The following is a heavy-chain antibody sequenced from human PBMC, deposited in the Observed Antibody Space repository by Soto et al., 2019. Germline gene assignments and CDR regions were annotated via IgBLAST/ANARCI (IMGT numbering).Heavy chain of an antibody. CDR1: GVSISRGGYS. V-gene: IGHV4-31*03. CDR2: IYYSGST. J-gene: IGHJ6*02. CDR3: ARTYYYYDSSGYYYWDYYYYYGMDV. D-gene: IGHD3-22*01. Sequence: LSLTCTFSGVSISRGGYSWSWIRQHPGTRLEWIGYIYYSGSTYYNPSLKSRVTISVDTSKNQFSLKLSSVTAADTAVYYCARTYYYYDSSGYYYWDYYYYYGMDVWGQGTTVTVSS.